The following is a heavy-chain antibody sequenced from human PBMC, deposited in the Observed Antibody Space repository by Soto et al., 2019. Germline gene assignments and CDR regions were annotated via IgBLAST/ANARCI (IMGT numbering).Heavy chain of an antibody. J-gene: IGHJ6*02. Sequence: SVKVSCKASGGTFSSYAISWVRQAPGQGLEWMGGIIPIFGTANYAQKFQGRVTITADKSTSTAYMELSSLRSEDTAVYYCARGASWDCWSGPLVMRYGMDVWGQGTTVTVSS. CDR2: IIPIFGTA. V-gene: IGHV1-69*06. CDR1: GGTFSSYA. CDR3: ARGASWDCWSGPLVMRYGMDV. D-gene: IGHD3-3*01.